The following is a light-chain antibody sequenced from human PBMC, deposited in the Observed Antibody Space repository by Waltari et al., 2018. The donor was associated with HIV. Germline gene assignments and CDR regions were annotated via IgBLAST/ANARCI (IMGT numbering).Light chain of an antibody. CDR3: SSYTSSSTRV. Sequence: QSALTQPASVSGSPGQSITISCTGTSSDVGGYNYVSWYQQHPGKAPKLMIYEVSNRPSGVSHRFSGSKSGNTASLTISGLQAEDEADYYCSSYTSSSTRVFGGGTNLTVL. J-gene: IGLJ3*02. V-gene: IGLV2-14*01. CDR2: EVS. CDR1: SSDVGGYNY.